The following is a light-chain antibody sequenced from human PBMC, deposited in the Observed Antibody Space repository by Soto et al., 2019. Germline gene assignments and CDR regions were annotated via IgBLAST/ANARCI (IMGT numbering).Light chain of an antibody. CDR1: QSVSSSY. CDR2: GAS. Sequence: EIVLTQFPDTLSLSPGERATLSCRASQSVSSSYLAWYQQKPGQAPRLLIYGASSRATGIPDRFSGSGSGTDFTLTISRLEPEDFAVYYCQQYGSSPPTFGQGTRLEIK. J-gene: IGKJ5*01. CDR3: QQYGSSPPT. V-gene: IGKV3-20*01.